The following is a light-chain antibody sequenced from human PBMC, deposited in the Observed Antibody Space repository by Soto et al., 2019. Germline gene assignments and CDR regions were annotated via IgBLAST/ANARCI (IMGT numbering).Light chain of an antibody. CDR1: QSISSY. V-gene: IGKV1-39*01. J-gene: IGKJ4*01. CDR2: AAS. CDR3: QQSYSTPIT. Sequence: DIQMNQSPSSLSASVGDIVTITCRASQSISSYLNWYQQKPGKAPKLMIYAASSLQSGVPSRFSGSRSGPDFTLTISSLQPEDFGTYYCQQSYSTPITFGGGTKVEIK.